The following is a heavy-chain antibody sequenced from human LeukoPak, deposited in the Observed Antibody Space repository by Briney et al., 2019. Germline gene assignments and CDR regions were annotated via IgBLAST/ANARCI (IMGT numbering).Heavy chain of an antibody. D-gene: IGHD5-12*01. Sequence: ASVSVSCKASGYTFTDYYIHWLRQAPGQGLEWMGHINTKSGSTRYAQKFQGWVTMTRDTSMNTAYMEMSRVTFDDTAVYYCAKDQVASDFDYWGQGTLVTVHS. CDR3: AKDQVASDFDY. V-gene: IGHV1-2*04. CDR2: INTKSGST. J-gene: IGHJ4*02. CDR1: GYTFTDYY.